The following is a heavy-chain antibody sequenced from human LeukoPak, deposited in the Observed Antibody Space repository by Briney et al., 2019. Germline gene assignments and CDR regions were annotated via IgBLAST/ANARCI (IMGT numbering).Heavy chain of an antibody. CDR1: GFTFSSHW. CDR2: INSGGRST. Sequence: GGSLRLSCAASGFTFSSHWMHWVRQAPGKGLVWVSRINSGGRSTTYADSVKGRFTISRDNAKNTLYLQMNSLRAEDTAVYYCARDLGYASYYYYFDVWGKGTTVTVP. J-gene: IGHJ6*03. CDR3: ARDLGYASYYYYFDV. V-gene: IGHV3-74*01. D-gene: IGHD5-12*01.